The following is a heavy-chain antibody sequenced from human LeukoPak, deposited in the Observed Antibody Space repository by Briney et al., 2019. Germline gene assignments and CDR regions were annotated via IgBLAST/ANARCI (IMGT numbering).Heavy chain of an antibody. V-gene: IGHV3-23*01. D-gene: IGHD2/OR15-2a*01. CDR3: AKDRVVITTFDAFDM. J-gene: IGHJ3*02. CDR2: ISGTGST. Sequence: GGSLRLSCAVSGFTFSNYAMSWVRQAPGRGLEWVSTISGTGSTYYVDTVKGRFAISRENTKTTEYLQMNRLRDEDTAVYYCAKDRVVITTFDAFDMWGQGTMVTVSS. CDR1: GFTFSNYA.